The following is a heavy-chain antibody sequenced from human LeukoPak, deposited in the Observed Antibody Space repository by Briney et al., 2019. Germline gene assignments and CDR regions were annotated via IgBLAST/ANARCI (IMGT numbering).Heavy chain of an antibody. V-gene: IGHV4-34*01. CDR1: GGSFSGYY. J-gene: IGHJ4*02. D-gene: IGHD5-12*01. CDR2: INHSGST. Sequence: KSSETLSLTCAVYGGSFSGYYWSWIRQPPGKGLEWIGEINHSGSTNYNPSLKSRVTISVDTSKNQFSLKLSSVTAADTAVYFCASRDAATSDYWGQGTLVTVSS. CDR3: ASRDAATSDY.